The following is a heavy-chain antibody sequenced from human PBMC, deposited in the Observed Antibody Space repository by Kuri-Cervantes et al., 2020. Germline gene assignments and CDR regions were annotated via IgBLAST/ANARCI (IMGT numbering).Heavy chain of an antibody. CDR3: TTNGGSSWRGY. CDR1: GLTFNSPW. Sequence: GESPKTSCSASGLTFNSPWMKWVRQAPGKGLGWVGRIKSKTDGGTTKYAAHLKGRFTISRDDSKNTAFLQKNSLKTEDTAVYYCTTNGGSSWRGYWGQGTLVTVSS. D-gene: IGHD1-26*01. CDR2: IKSKTDGGTT. J-gene: IGHJ4*02. V-gene: IGHV3-15*01.